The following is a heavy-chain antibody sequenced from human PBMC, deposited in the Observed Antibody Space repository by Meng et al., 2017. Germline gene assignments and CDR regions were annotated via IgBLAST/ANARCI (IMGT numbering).Heavy chain of an antibody. Sequence: QVLLGQSGAEVKKPGASVKVSCKASGYTFTSYDINWVRQATGQGLEWMGWMNPNSGNTDYAQKFQGRVTMTRNTSINTAYMELSSLRSDDTAVYFCARANTYSGYDYGYWGQGTLVTVSS. D-gene: IGHD5-12*01. J-gene: IGHJ4*02. V-gene: IGHV1-8*01. CDR2: MNPNSGNT. CDR3: ARANTYSGYDYGY. CDR1: GYTFTSYD.